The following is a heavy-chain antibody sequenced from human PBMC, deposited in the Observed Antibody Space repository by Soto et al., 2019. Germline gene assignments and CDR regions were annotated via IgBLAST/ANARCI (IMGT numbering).Heavy chain of an antibody. CDR3: ARTPSGYSSSWYVSTYYYGMDV. V-gene: IGHV4-59*01. J-gene: IGHJ6*02. CDR1: GGSISSYY. D-gene: IGHD6-13*01. CDR2: IYYSGST. Sequence: SETLSLTCTVSGGSISSYYWSWIRQPPGKGLEWIGYIYYSGSTNYNPSLKSRVTIPVDTSKNQFSLKLSSVTAADTAVYYCARTPSGYSSSWYVSTYYYGMDVWGQGTTVTVSS.